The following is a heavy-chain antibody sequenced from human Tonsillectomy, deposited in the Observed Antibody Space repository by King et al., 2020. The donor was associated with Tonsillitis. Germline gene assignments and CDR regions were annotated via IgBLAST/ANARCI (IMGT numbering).Heavy chain of an antibody. Sequence: VQLVESGAERKKPGESLKISCKGSGYSFTNYWIGLVRQMPGKGQDWMGMSYPGDSDNIDTPSFEGDVTISADNSISTAYLQWSSLRASDTAMYYCARQGGGDDRPYWGQGTLVTVSS. D-gene: IGHD3-16*01. V-gene: IGHV5-51*01. CDR3: ARQGGGDDRPY. CDR2: SYPGDSDN. CDR1: GYSFTNYW. J-gene: IGHJ4*02.